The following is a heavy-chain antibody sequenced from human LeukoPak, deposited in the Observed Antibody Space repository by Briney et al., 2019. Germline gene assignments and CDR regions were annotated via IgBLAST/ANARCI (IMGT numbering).Heavy chain of an antibody. J-gene: IGHJ4*02. V-gene: IGHV3-30*02. Sequence: GGSLRLSCAASGFTFSSYGRHWVRQAPGKGLEWVAFIRYYGSNKYDADSVKGRFTISRDNSKNTLYLQMNSLRAEGTAVYYCAKDVTTTSDYWGQGTLVTVSS. CDR2: IRYYGSNK. D-gene: IGHD1-1*01. CDR3: AKDVTTTSDY. CDR1: GFTFSSYG.